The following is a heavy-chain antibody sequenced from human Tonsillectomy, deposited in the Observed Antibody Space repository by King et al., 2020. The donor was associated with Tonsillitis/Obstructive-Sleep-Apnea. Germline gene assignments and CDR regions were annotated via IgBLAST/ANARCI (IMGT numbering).Heavy chain of an antibody. D-gene: IGHD5-12*01. V-gene: IGHV2-5*02. CDR1: GFSLSTSGVG. CDR2: IYLDDDK. Sequence: TLKESGPTLVKPTQTLTLTCTFSGFSLSTSGVGVGWVRQPPGKALEGLALIYLDDDKRYTPPPKSRLTITKGTSENQVVLIMTSMDPVDTGTYYCAHSMYPYSLFGYWGQGTLVTVSS. J-gene: IGHJ4*02. CDR3: AHSMYPYSLFGY.